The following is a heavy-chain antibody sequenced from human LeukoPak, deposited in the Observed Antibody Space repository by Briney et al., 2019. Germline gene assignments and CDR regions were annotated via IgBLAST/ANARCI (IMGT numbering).Heavy chain of an antibody. D-gene: IGHD1-1*01. V-gene: IGHV6-1*01. Sequence: SQTLSLTCAISGDSFSNKNTAWNWIRQSPSRGLEWLGRTYYRSKWHNGYAVSVKSRITINPDTSKNQFSLQLNSVTPEDTAVYYCARSTGPIDYWGQGTLVTVSS. CDR1: GDSFSNKNTA. CDR2: TYYRSKWHN. J-gene: IGHJ4*02. CDR3: ARSTGPIDY.